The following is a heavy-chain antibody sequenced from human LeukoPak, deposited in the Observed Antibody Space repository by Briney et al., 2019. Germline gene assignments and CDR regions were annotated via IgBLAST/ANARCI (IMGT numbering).Heavy chain of an antibody. CDR1: GASLSETS. D-gene: IGHD1-26*01. J-gene: IGHJ4*02. CDR2: FDPEDGES. V-gene: IGHV1-24*01. Sequence: ASVKVSCKVSGASLSETSIHWVRQAPGEWLEWMGGFDPEDGESIFAQRFQGRFSMTEDTSTDTAYMELRSLRPEDTAVYYCATADKWEPLDYWGQGTLVTVSS. CDR3: ATADKWEPLDY.